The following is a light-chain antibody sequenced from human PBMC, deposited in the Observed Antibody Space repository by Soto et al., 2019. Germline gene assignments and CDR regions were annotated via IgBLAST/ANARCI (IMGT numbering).Light chain of an antibody. CDR3: QQYNNWPSIT. Sequence: EIVWTQSPGTLSLSPGEGSTRSCLAIQSVSSTYLAWYQQKPGQAPRLLIYGASNRATGIPARFSGSGSGTEFTLTISSLQSEDFAVYYCQQYNNWPSITFGPGTRLEIK. CDR1: QSVSSTY. J-gene: IGKJ5*01. CDR2: GAS. V-gene: IGKV3-15*01.